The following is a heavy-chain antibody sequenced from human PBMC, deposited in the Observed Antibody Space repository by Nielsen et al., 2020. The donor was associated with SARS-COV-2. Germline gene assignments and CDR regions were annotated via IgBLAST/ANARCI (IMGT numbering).Heavy chain of an antibody. D-gene: IGHD5-12*01. CDR3: ARDRGDSGYDDAFDI. CDR2: IWYDGSNK. J-gene: IGHJ3*02. Sequence: GSLKISCAASGFTFSSYGMHWVRQAPGKGLEWVAVIWYDGSNKYYADSVKGRFTISRDNSKNTLYLQMNSLRAEDTAVYYCARDRGDSGYDDAFDIWGQGTMVTVSS. CDR1: GFTFSSYG. V-gene: IGHV3-33*01.